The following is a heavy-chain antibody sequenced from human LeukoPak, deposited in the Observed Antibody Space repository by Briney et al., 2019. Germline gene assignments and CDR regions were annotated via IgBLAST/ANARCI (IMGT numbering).Heavy chain of an antibody. CDR2: ISYDGSNK. CDR1: GFTFSSYA. Sequence: GGSLRLSCAASGFTFSSYAMHWVRQAPGKGLEWVAVISYDGSNKYYADSVKGRFTISRDNSKNTLYLQMNSLRSDDTAVYYCARDSPSPAILDWFDPWGQGTLVTVSS. D-gene: IGHD2-2*02. CDR3: ARDSPSPAILDWFDP. V-gene: IGHV3-30*01. J-gene: IGHJ5*02.